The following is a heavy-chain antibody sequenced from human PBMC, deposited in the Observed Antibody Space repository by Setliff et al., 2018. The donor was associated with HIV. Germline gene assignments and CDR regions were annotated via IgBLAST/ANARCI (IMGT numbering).Heavy chain of an antibody. Sequence: GGSLRLSCAASGFIFSTFPMHWVRQAPGKGLEWVAVMSGDANSQYYADSVRGRFTISRDSSKNTVYLQMNSLTTEDTAVYYCARDRNCGNGCYSSADHWGLGTLVTVSS. D-gene: IGHD2-21*01. J-gene: IGHJ4*02. CDR3: ARDRNCGNGCYSSADH. V-gene: IGHV3-30*01. CDR1: GFIFSTFP. CDR2: MSGDANSQ.